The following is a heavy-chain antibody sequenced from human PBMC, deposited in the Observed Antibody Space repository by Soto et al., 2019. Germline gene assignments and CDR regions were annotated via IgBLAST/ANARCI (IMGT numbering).Heavy chain of an antibody. J-gene: IGHJ4*02. CDR2: IYYDEST. Sequence: PSETLSLTCTVSGVSLNSGHYYWVWIRQSPGKGLAWIASIYYDESTYYNPSLKSRVTISTDKPKNQISLTLKTVTAADTAFYYCGKVLIGATRHTDVDSWGQGALVTVSS. CDR3: GKVLIGATRHTDVDS. D-gene: IGHD2-15*01. CDR1: GVSLNSGHYY. V-gene: IGHV4-39*01.